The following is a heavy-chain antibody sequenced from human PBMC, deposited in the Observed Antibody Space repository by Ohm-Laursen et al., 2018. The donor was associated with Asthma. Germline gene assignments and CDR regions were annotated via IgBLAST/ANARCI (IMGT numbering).Heavy chain of an antibody. CDR1: GFTFSSYG. Sequence: SLRLSCAASGFTFSSYGMHWVRQAPGKGLEWVAVTSFDGTNKYHAASVQGRFTISRDNSKSTLFLQMSSLRPEDTAVYYCARGLGGIHRWLSYQIDKWGQGTQVTVSS. V-gene: IGHV3-30*19. CDR2: TSFDGTNK. CDR3: ARGLGGIHRWLSYQIDK. J-gene: IGHJ4*02. D-gene: IGHD5-18*01.